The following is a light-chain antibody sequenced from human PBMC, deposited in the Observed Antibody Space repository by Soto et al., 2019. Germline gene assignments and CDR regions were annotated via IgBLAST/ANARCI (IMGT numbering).Light chain of an antibody. CDR2: TAS. J-gene: IGKJ4*01. CDR1: QGINSY. V-gene: IGKV1-9*01. Sequence: DIQLTQSPSFLSASVGDRVTVTCRASQGINSYLAWYQQKPGKAPKLLIYTASTLQSGVPSRFSGSGSETEFTLTITSLQPEDFAAYYCQQLSSYPLTFGGGTKVDIK. CDR3: QQLSSYPLT.